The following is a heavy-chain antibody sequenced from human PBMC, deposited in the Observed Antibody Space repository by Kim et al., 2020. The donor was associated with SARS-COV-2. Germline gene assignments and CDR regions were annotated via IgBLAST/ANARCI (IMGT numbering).Heavy chain of an antibody. D-gene: IGHD3-9*01. Sequence: NDYAVSVKSRITIKPDTSKNQFSLQLNSVTPDDTAVYYCARKNSLTTFDYWGQGTLVTVSS. CDR2: N. V-gene: IGHV6-1*01. CDR3: ARKNSLTTFDY. J-gene: IGHJ4*02.